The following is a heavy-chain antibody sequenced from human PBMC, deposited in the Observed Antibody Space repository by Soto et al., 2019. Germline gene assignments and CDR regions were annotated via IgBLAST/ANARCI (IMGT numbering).Heavy chain of an antibody. D-gene: IGHD6-19*01. Sequence: PVGSLRLSCAASGFTFSSYGMHWVRQAPGKGLEWVAVIWYDGSNKYYADSVKGRFTISRDNSKNTLYLQMNSLRAEDTAVYYCARDQQWLVRFYFDFWGQGTLVTVSS. CDR1: GFTFSSYG. CDR2: IWYDGSNK. V-gene: IGHV3-33*01. J-gene: IGHJ4*02. CDR3: ARDQQWLVRFYFDF.